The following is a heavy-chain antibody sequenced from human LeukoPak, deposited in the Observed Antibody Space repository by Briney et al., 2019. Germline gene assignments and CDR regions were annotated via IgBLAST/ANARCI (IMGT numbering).Heavy chain of an antibody. CDR3: AREEYSSSTY. D-gene: IGHD6-6*01. CDR1: GFSFSSYS. V-gene: IGHV3-21*01. J-gene: IGHJ4*02. Sequence: PGGSLRLSCAPSGFSFSSYSMNWVRQAPGKGLEWVSSISGVSSYIYYADSVKGRFTISRDNAKNSLYLQMNSLRAEDTAVCYCAREEYSSSTYWGQGTLVSVSS. CDR2: ISGVSSYI.